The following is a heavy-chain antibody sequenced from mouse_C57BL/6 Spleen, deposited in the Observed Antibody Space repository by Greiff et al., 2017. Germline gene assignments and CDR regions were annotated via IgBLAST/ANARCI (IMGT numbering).Heavy chain of an antibody. J-gene: IGHJ3*01. V-gene: IGHV1-82*01. CDR2: IYPGDGDT. CDR1: GYAFSSSW. D-gene: IGHD2-10*02. Sequence: QVQLQQSGPELVKPGASVKISCKASGYAFSSSWMNWVKQRPGKGLEWIGRIYPGDGDTNYNGKFKGKATLTADKSSSTAYMQLSSLTSEDSAVYFCASEYDPRFADWGQGTLVTVSA. CDR3: ASEYDPRFAD.